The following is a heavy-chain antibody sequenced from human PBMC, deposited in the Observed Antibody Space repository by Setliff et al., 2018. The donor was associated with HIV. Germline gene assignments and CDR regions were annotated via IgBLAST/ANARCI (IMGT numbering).Heavy chain of an antibody. CDR1: GYSFSSYW. D-gene: IGHD2-15*01. J-gene: IGHJ6*02. Sequence: ISCKGSGYSFSSYWIGWVRQMPGKGLEWMGIIYPGDSDTRYSPSFQGQVTISADKSISTAYLQCSSLKASDTAMYYCARLGGICSGGSCTALAYTMDVWGQGTTVTVSS. CDR2: IYPGDSDT. V-gene: IGHV5-51*01. CDR3: ARLGGICSGGSCTALAYTMDV.